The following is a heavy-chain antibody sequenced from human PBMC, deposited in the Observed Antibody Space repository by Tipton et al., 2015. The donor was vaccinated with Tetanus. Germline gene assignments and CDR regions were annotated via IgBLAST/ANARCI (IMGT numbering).Heavy chain of an antibody. CDR1: GGSISDKKYY. CDR3: ARGLPREPFYLDY. Sequence: TLSLTCTVSGGSISDKKYYWSWIRQAPGKGLEWIGEINHSGSTNHNPSLKSRVTLSVDTSKNQFSLRLTSVTAADTAVYFCARGLPREPFYLDYWGQGKQVTVSS. D-gene: IGHD1-26*01. CDR2: INHSGST. V-gene: IGHV4-39*07. J-gene: IGHJ4*02.